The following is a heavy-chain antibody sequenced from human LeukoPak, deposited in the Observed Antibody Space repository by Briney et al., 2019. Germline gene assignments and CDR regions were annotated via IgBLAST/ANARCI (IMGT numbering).Heavy chain of an antibody. Sequence: GGSLRLSCAASGFTFSNAWMSWVRQAPGKGLVWVGRIKRKTDGGITDYAAPVKGRFTISRDDSKNTLYLHMNSLKTEDTAVYFCTTDTGGSGSYYIDYWGQGTLVTVSS. CDR2: IKRKTDGGIT. CDR3: TTDTGGSGSYYIDY. J-gene: IGHJ4*02. CDR1: GFTFSNAW. D-gene: IGHD3-10*01. V-gene: IGHV3-15*01.